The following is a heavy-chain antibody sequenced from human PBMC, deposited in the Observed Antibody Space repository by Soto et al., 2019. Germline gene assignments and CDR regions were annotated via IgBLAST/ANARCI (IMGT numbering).Heavy chain of an antibody. CDR3: AREEDTAMVIGYGMDV. D-gene: IGHD5-18*01. CDR1: GGTFSSYA. Sequence: QVQLVQSGAEVKKPGSSVKVSCKASGGTFSSYAISWVRQAPGQGLEWMGGIIPIFGTANYAQKFQVRVTITADESTSTAYMELRRLRSEDTAVYYCAREEDTAMVIGYGMDVWGQGTTVTVSS. V-gene: IGHV1-69*12. CDR2: IIPIFGTA. J-gene: IGHJ6*02.